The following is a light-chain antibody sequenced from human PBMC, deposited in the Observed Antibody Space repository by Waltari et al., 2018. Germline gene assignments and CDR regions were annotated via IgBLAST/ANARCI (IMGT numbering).Light chain of an antibody. CDR3: QQYGSPPYT. J-gene: IGKJ2*01. Sequence: EIVLTQSPGTLSLSPGDRATLSCRASQSVGSSYLAWYRHKPGQAPRLLIYAVSGRATGIPDRFSGSGSGTDFTLTINRLEPEDFAVYYCQQYGSPPYTFGQGTKLELK. CDR2: AVS. CDR1: QSVGSSY. V-gene: IGKV3-20*01.